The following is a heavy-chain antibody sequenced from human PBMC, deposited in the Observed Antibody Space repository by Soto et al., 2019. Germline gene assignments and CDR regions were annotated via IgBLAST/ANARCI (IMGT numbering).Heavy chain of an antibody. CDR2: ISGSDGRT. D-gene: IGHD5-18*01. J-gene: IGHJ4*02. CDR1: GFTFSSYA. V-gene: IGHV3-23*01. CDR3: AKGVSQYTPLALFDY. Sequence: GGSLRLSCAASGFTFSSYAMSWVRQAPGKGLEWVSTISGSDGRTYSTDSVKGRFTISRDNPRNTAYLQMNSLRVEDTAVYYCAKGVSQYTPLALFDYWGRETLVTGSS.